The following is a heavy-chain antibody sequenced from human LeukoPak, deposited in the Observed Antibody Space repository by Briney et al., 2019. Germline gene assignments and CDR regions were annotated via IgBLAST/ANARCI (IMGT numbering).Heavy chain of an antibody. CDR3: AVLDGYNLD. D-gene: IGHD5-24*01. V-gene: IGHV4-59*08. J-gene: IGHJ4*02. Sequence: SETLSLTCTVSGGSIASYYWSWIRQPPGKGLEWIGHMSYSGSTNYNPSLKSRVTISVDTSKNRFSLKLSSVTAADTAVYYCAVLDGYNLDWGQGTLVTVSS. CDR1: GGSIASYY. CDR2: MSYSGST.